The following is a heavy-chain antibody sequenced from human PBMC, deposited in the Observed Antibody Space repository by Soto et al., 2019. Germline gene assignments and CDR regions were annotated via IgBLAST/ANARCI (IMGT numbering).Heavy chain of an antibody. CDR2: IKSKTDGGTT. CDR1: GFTFSNAW. Sequence: GVSLRLSCAASGFTFSNAWMSWVRQAPGKGLEWVGRIKSKTDGGTTDYAAPVKGRFTISRDDSKNTLYLQMNSLKTEDTAVYYCTTAWGSSWYSAFDIWGQGTMVTVSS. J-gene: IGHJ3*02. V-gene: IGHV3-15*01. D-gene: IGHD6-13*01. CDR3: TTAWGSSWYSAFDI.